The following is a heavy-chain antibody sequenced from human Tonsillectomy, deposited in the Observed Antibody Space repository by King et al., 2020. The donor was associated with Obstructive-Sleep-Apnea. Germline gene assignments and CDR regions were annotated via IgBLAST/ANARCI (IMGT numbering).Heavy chain of an antibody. V-gene: IGHV4-39*07. CDR1: GDSISSTTYY. Sequence: QLQESGPGLVKPSETLSLTCTVSGDSISSTTYYWGWIRQPPGKGLEWIANVFYTGRTYYNPSLKSRVTISVDTSKNQFSLTLRSVTAADTAVYYCAREWAGSTNWFDPWGQGTLVTVSS. D-gene: IGHD2-2*01. CDR2: VFYTGRT. CDR3: AREWAGSTNWFDP. J-gene: IGHJ5*02.